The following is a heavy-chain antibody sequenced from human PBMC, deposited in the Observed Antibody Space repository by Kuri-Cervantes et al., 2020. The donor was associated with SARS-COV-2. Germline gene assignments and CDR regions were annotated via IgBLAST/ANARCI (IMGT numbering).Heavy chain of an antibody. CDR1: GGSVSSGSYY. Sequence: ESLKISCTVSGGSVSSGSYYWSWIRQPPGKGLEWIGYIYYSGSTNYNPSLKSRVTISVDRSKNQFSLKLSSVTAADTAVYYCARAPMVVGPFDYWGQGTLVTVSS. CDR3: ARAPMVVGPFDY. CDR2: IYYSGST. V-gene: IGHV4-61*01. J-gene: IGHJ4*02. D-gene: IGHD3-22*01.